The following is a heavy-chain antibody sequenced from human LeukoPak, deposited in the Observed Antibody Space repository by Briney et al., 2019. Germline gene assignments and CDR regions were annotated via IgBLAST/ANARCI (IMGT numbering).Heavy chain of an antibody. V-gene: IGHV3-23*01. Sequence: TGGSLRLSCAASGFTFSSYAMSWVRQAPGKGLEWVSAISGSGGSTYYADSVKGRFTISRDNSKNTLYLQMNSLRAEDTAVYYCARGSDGYYYDSSGYYFDYWGQGTLVTVSS. CDR2: ISGSGGST. CDR3: ARGSDGYYYDSSGYYFDY. J-gene: IGHJ4*02. D-gene: IGHD3-22*01. CDR1: GFTFSSYA.